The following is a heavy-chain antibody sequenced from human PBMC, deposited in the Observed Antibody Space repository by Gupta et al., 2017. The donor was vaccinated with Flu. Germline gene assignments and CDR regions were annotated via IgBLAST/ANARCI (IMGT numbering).Heavy chain of an antibody. J-gene: IGHJ4*02. CDR2: TRNRANGYTA. Sequence: EVQLVESGGGLVQPGGSLRLSCAASGFIFTDYYVNWVRQAPGKGLEWVGRTRNRANGYTAEYAASVRGRFTISRDPSQKSLYLQMSSLKTEDTAMYYCVTEGAAAGPDFDNWGQGTQVTVSS. CDR3: VTEGAAAGPDFDN. V-gene: IGHV3-72*01. D-gene: IGHD6-13*01. CDR1: GFIFTDYY.